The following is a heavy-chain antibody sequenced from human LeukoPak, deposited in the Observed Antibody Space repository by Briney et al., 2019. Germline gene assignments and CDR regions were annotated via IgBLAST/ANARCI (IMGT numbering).Heavy chain of an antibody. CDR2: IYSGGST. CDR1: GFTVSSNY. D-gene: IGHD3-3*01. J-gene: IGHJ3*02. V-gene: IGHV3-66*02. CDR3: ARFGNYDFWSGYDAFDI. Sequence: GGSLRLSCAASGFTVSSNYMSWVRQAPGKGLEWVSVIYSGGSTYYADSVKGRFTISRDNSKNTLYLQMNSLRAEDTAVYYCARFGNYDFWSGYDAFDIWGQGTMATVSS.